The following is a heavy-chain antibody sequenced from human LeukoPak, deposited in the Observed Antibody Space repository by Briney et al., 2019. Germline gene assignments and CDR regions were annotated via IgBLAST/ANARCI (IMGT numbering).Heavy chain of an antibody. CDR2: INPSDWSR. CDR3: VRAYNREAVTGPTNAPFDY. J-gene: IGHJ4*02. V-gene: IGHV1-46*01. Sequence: ASVKVSCKASGYTFTGYYMHWVRQAPGQGLEWMGIINPSDWSRSYAQKFQGRATMTRDTSKSTVYMDLSSLRSADTAVYYCVRAYNREAVTGPTNAPFDYWGQGPLVSVSS. D-gene: IGHD6-19*01. CDR1: GYTFTGYY.